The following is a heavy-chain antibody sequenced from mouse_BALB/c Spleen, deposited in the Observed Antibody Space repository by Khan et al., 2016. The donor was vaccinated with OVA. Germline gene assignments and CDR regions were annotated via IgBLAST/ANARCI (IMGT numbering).Heavy chain of an antibody. J-gene: IGHJ3*01. V-gene: IGHV1S135*01. CDR2: IDPFNGGT. D-gene: IGHD2-13*01. Sequence: VQLKQSGPELMKPGASVKISCTASGYSFTNYYIHWVKQSHGQSLEWIGYIDPFNGGTNYNQKFKGTATLTVDKSSSTAYMHLSSLTSEDSAVYSCTRLGTTGWFAYWGQGTLVTVSA. CDR1: GYSFTNYY. CDR3: TRLGTTGWFAY.